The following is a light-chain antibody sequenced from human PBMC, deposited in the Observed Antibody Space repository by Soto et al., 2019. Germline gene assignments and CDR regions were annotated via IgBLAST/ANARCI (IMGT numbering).Light chain of an antibody. CDR3: QQRSNWPPIT. CDR1: QSVHNF. V-gene: IGKV3-11*01. CDR2: GAS. J-gene: IGKJ5*01. Sequence: EVVLTQSTATLALSPGDRSALACKSSQSVHNFLAWYQQKPGHAPRLLIYGASNRAAGIPARFSGSGSGTDFPLTINSLEPEDFAVYYCQQRSNWPPITFGQGTLLEIK.